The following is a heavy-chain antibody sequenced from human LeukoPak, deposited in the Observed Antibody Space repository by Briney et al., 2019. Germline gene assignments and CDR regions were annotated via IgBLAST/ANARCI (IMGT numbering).Heavy chain of an antibody. CDR1: GFTFSDYY. CDR3: ARDRVLPRYYGMDV. Sequence: GGSLRLSCAASGFTFSDYYMSWIRQAPGKGLEWVSYISSSGSTIYYADSVKGRFTISRDNAKNSLYLQMNSLRAEDTAVYHCARDRVLPRYYGMDVWGQGTTVTVSS. D-gene: IGHD3-10*01. J-gene: IGHJ6*02. CDR2: ISSSGSTI. V-gene: IGHV3-11*01.